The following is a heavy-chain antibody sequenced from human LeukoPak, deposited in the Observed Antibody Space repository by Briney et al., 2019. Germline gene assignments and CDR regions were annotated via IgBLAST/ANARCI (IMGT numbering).Heavy chain of an antibody. CDR3: ARDLGRTMVTNY. CDR1: GFIFSSYW. J-gene: IGHJ4*02. Sequence: GGSLRLSCAASGFIFSSYWMSWVRQAPGKGLEWVANIKQDGSEKYYVDSVKGRFTISRDNAKNSLYLQMNSLRAEDTAVYYCARDLGRTMVTNYWGQGTLVTVSS. CDR2: IKQDGSEK. V-gene: IGHV3-7*01. D-gene: IGHD5-18*01.